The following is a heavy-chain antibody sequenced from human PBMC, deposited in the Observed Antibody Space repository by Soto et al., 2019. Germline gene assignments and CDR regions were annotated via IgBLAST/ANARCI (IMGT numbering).Heavy chain of an antibody. V-gene: IGHV4-39*01. CDR3: ARQRTTVVTQAYFDH. J-gene: IGHJ4*02. CDR1: GESISISSYY. D-gene: IGHD2-21*02. Sequence: SEPLSLTCIVSGESISISSYYWGWILQAPGKGLEWIGSIYYSGRAYYNPSFKSRVTISIDTSKNQFSLKLSSVTATDTAVYYCARQRTTVVTQAYFDHWGQGALVTVSS. CDR2: IYYSGRA.